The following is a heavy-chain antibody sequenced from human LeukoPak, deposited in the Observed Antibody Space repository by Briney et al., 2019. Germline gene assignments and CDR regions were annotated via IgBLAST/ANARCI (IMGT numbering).Heavy chain of an antibody. D-gene: IGHD2-21*02. CDR2: INPNSGGT. J-gene: IGHJ5*02. Sequence: ASVKVSCKASGYTFSGYYIHWVRQAPGQGLEWMGWINPNSGGTNYAQKFQGRVTMTRDTSISTAYMDLSRLTSDDTAVYYCARGGTICSGGDCYLNWLVPWGQGTLVTVSS. V-gene: IGHV1-2*02. CDR3: ARGGTICSGGDCYLNWLVP. CDR1: GYTFSGYY.